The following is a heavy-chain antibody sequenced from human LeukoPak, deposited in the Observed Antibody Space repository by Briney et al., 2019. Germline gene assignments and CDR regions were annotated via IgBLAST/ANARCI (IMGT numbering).Heavy chain of an antibody. CDR1: GYTFTSYG. V-gene: IGHV1-18*01. CDR2: ISAYNGNT. CDR3: ARDRETYYGMDV. D-gene: IGHD1-26*01. J-gene: IGHJ6*02. Sequence: ASVRVSCKASGYTFTSYGISWVRQAPGQGLEWMGWISAYNGNTDYAQKLQGRVTMTTDTSTSTAYMELRSLRSDDTAVYYCARDRETYYGMDVWGQGTTVTVSS.